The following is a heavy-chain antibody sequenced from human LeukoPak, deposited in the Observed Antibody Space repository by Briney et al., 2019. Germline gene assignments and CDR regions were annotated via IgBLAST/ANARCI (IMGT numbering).Heavy chain of an antibody. J-gene: IGHJ4*02. CDR1: GGSISSHY. CDR3: ARGGSSGWYGIDY. Sequence: PSETLSLTCTVSGGSISSHYWSWIRQPPRKGLEWIGCVYYRGSTNYNPSLKSRVTISVDTSKNQFSLDLSSVTAADTAVYYCARGGSSGWYGIDYWGQGTLVTVSS. CDR2: VYYRGST. D-gene: IGHD6-19*01. V-gene: IGHV4-59*11.